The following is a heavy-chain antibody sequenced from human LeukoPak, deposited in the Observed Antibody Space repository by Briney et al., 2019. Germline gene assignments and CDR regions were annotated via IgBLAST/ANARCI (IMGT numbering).Heavy chain of an antibody. CDR2: IYYSGST. D-gene: IGHD2/OR15-2a*01. CDR1: GGSISSYY. CDR3: ARAPDLYGGPDY. J-gene: IGHJ4*02. V-gene: IGHV4-59*01. Sequence: PSETLSLTCTVSGGSISSYYWSWIRQPPGKGLEWIGYIYYSGSTNYNPSLKSRVTISVDTSKNQFSLKLSSVTAADTAVYYCARAPDLYGGPDYWGQGTLVTVSS.